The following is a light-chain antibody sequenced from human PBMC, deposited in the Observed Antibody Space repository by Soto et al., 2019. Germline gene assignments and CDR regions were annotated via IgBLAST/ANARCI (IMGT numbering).Light chain of an antibody. CDR1: QGISNY. CDR3: QRSTSYPRT. CDR2: AAS. Sequence: DIQLTQSPSFLSASVGDRVTITCRASQGISNYLAWYQQKPGKAPKLLIYAASTLESGVPSRFSGSGSGTEFTLTVSSLQPEDLMTHRPQRSTSYPRTF. V-gene: IGKV1-9*01. J-gene: IGKJ1*01.